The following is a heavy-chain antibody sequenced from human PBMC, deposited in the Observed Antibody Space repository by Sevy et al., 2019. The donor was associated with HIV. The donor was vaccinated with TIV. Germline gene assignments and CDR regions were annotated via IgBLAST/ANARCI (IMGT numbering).Heavy chain of an antibody. CDR3: AKWSMGGARWLQLGAFDI. D-gene: IGHD5-12*01. J-gene: IGHJ3*02. V-gene: IGHV3-30*18. CDR2: ISYDGSNK. Sequence: GGSLRLSCAASGFTFSSYGMHWVRQAPGKGLEWVAVISYDGSNKYYGDSVKGRVTISRDNSKNTLYLQMNSLRGEDTAVYYCAKWSMGGARWLQLGAFDIWGQGTMVTVSS. CDR1: GFTFSSYG.